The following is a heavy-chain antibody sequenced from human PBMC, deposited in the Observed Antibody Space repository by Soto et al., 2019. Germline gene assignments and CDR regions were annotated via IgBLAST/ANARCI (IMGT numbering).Heavy chain of an antibody. V-gene: IGHV4-38-2*01. Sequence: PSETLSLTCAVSGYSITSGYYWGWIRQPPGKGLEWMGTIHHTGGTYYNPSLKSRVSMSIDTSKNQFSLKVGSVTAADTAVYYCASSSLYGMDVWGQGTTVTVSS. CDR2: IHHTGGT. CDR3: ASSSLYGMDV. J-gene: IGHJ6*02. CDR1: GYSITSGYY.